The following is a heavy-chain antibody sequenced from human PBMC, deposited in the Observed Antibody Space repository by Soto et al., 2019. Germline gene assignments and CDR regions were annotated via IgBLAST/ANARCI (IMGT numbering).Heavy chain of an antibody. CDR3: AREGSTGGFDY. V-gene: IGHV4-59*01. D-gene: IGHD2-8*02. J-gene: IGHJ4*02. Sequence: RIRQNPGKGLEWIAYIYYSGSTKYNPSLKSRVTISLDTSKNQFSLKLNSVTAADTAVYYCAREGSTGGFDYWGQGNIVTVSS. CDR2: IYYSGST.